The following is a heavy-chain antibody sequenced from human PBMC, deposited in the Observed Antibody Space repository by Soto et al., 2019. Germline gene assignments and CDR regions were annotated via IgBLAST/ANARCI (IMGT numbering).Heavy chain of an antibody. J-gene: IGHJ4*02. CDR2: IKTKTDGGTT. CDR1: GFTFGNAW. CDR3: TTWYHYGSGSYYNVDY. V-gene: IGHV3-15*01. D-gene: IGHD3-10*01. Sequence: GGSLRLSCAASGFTFGNAWMSWVRQAPGKGLEWVGRIKTKTDGGTTDYAAPVKGRFTISRDDSKNTLYLQMNSLNTEDTAVYYCTTWYHYGSGSYYNVDYWGQGTLVTVSS.